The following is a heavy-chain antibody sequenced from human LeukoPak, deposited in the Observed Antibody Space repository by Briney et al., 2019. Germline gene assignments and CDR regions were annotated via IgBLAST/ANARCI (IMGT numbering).Heavy chain of an antibody. CDR1: GGTFSSYA. CDR2: IIPIFGTA. CDR3: ARSQETGSSWSFAY. V-gene: IGHV1-69*06. J-gene: IGHJ4*02. Sequence: GASVKVSCKASGGTFSSYAISWVRQAPGQGLEWMGGIIPIFGTANYAQKFQGRVTITADKSTSTAYMELSSLRSEDTAVYYCARSQETGSSWSFAYWGQGTLVTVSS. D-gene: IGHD6-13*01.